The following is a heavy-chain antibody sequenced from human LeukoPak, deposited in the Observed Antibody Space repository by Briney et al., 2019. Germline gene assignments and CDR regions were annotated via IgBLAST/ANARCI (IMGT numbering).Heavy chain of an antibody. Sequence: GGSLRLSCAASGFTFSSYWMRWVRQAPGQGLEWMGIINPSGGSTSYAQKFQGRVTITADKSTSTAYMELSSLRSEDTAVYYCARRGNYGSGSSYGMDVWGQGTTVTVSS. CDR3: ARRGNYGSGSSYGMDV. CDR1: GFTFSSYW. V-gene: IGHV1-46*01. J-gene: IGHJ6*02. CDR2: INPSGGST. D-gene: IGHD3-10*01.